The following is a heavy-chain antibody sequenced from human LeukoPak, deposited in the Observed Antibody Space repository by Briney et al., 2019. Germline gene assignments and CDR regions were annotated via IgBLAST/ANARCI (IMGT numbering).Heavy chain of an antibody. CDR3: ARDRDVVVPAAMPGYYYGMDV. CDR1: GYTLTSYG. CDR2: ISAYNGNT. Sequence: ASLNVSCKASGYTLTSYGIRWVRQDPGQGLEWMGWISAYNGNTNYAQKLQGRVTMTTDTSTSTAYMELRSLRSDDTAVYYCARDRDVVVPAAMPGYYYGMDVWGQGTTVTVSS. J-gene: IGHJ6*02. D-gene: IGHD2-2*01. V-gene: IGHV1-18*01.